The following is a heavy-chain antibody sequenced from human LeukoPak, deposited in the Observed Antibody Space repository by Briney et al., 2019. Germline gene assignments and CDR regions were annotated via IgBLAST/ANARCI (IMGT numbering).Heavy chain of an antibody. V-gene: IGHV3-30-3*01. D-gene: IGHD3/OR15-3a*01. CDR2: ISYDGSNK. Sequence: GGSLRLSCAASGFTFSSYAMHWVRQAPGKGLEWVAVISYDGSNKYYADSVKGRFTISRDNFKNTLYLQMNSLRAEDTAVYYCARSEQFFDLAQFDYWGQGTLVTVSS. CDR3: ARSEQFFDLAQFDY. CDR1: GFTFSSYA. J-gene: IGHJ4*02.